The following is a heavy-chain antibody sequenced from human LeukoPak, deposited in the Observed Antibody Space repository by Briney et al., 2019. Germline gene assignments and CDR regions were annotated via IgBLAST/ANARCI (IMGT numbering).Heavy chain of an antibody. J-gene: IGHJ6*02. CDR1: GFTFSSYS. V-gene: IGHV3-21*04. D-gene: IGHD3-9*01. CDR2: ISSSSSYI. Sequence: GGSLRLSCAASGFTFSSYSMNWVRQAPGKGLEWVSSISSSSSYIYYADSVKSRFTISRDNAKNSLYLQMNSLRAEDTALYYCARGAEVDGQHYYYYGMDVWGQGTTVTVSS. CDR3: ARGAEVDGQHYYYYGMDV.